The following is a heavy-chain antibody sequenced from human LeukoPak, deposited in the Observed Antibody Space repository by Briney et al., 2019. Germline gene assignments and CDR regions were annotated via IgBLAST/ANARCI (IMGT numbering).Heavy chain of an antibody. CDR2: IYYSGSA. D-gene: IGHD3-3*01. CDR1: GNSVRSSSFY. V-gene: IGHV4-39*01. Sequence: SETLSLTCTVSGNSVRSSSFYWGWIRQPPGKGLEWIGSIYYSGSAYYNPSLKSRVTISGDASRNQFSLRLSSVTAADTAVYYCVSTLRFLPYRRFDYWGQGTLVTVSS. CDR3: VSTLRFLPYRRFDY. J-gene: IGHJ4*02.